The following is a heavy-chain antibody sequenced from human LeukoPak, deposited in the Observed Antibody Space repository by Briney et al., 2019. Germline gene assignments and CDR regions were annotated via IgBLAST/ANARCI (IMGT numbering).Heavy chain of an antibody. Sequence: GGSMRLSCEASGFTSSSYAMSWVRQAPGKGLEWVSAISGSGGSTYYADSVKGRFTISRDNSKNTLYLQMNSLRAEDTAVYYCAKDVLEWLPILRGYFDYWGQGTLVTVSS. CDR1: GFTSSSYA. J-gene: IGHJ4*02. V-gene: IGHV3-23*01. D-gene: IGHD3-3*01. CDR3: AKDVLEWLPILRGYFDY. CDR2: ISGSGGST.